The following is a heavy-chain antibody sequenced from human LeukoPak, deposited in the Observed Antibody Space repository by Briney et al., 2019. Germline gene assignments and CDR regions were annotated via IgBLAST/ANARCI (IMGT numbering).Heavy chain of an antibody. Sequence: GGSLRLSCAASGFTFSTYAMSWVRQAPGKGLEWVSSISGGGGNTYFADSVKGRFTNSRGNSKNTLYLQMNSLRAEDTALYYCGRGGSSWLYFFEYWGQGTPVTVSS. CDR2: ISGGGGNT. D-gene: IGHD6-13*01. V-gene: IGHV3-23*01. CDR3: GRGGSSWLYFFEY. J-gene: IGHJ4*02. CDR1: GFTFSTYA.